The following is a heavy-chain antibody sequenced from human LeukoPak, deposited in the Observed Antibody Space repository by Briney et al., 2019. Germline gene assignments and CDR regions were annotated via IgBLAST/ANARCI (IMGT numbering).Heavy chain of an antibody. Sequence: SETLSLTCTVSGGSISSYYWSWIRQPAGKGLEWIGRIYTSGSTNYNPSLKSRVTMSVDTSKNQFSLKLSSVTAADTAVYYCARGIAAAGTGYYFDYWGQGTLDTVSS. V-gene: IGHV4-4*07. CDR1: GGSISSYY. D-gene: IGHD6-13*01. CDR2: IYTSGST. CDR3: ARGIAAAGTGYYFDY. J-gene: IGHJ4*02.